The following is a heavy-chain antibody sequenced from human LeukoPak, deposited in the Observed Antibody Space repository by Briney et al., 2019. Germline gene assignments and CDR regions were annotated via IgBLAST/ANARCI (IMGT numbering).Heavy chain of an antibody. J-gene: IGHJ3*02. V-gene: IGHV4-34*01. Sequence: SETLSLTCAVYGGSSSGYYWSWIRQPPGKGLEWIGEINHSGSTNYNPSLKSRVTISVDTSKNQFSLKLSSVTAADTAVYYCARARYYYDSSGQKRAFDIWGQGTMVTVSS. CDR2: INHSGST. CDR1: GGSSSGYY. CDR3: ARARYYYDSSGQKRAFDI. D-gene: IGHD3-22*01.